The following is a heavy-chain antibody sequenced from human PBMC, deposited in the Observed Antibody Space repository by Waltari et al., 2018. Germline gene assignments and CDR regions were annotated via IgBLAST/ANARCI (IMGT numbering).Heavy chain of an antibody. CDR2: INHSGSI. J-gene: IGHJ6*02. CDR3: ARTLGYYYDSSGASHYYGMDV. CDR1: GGSFSGYY. D-gene: IGHD3-22*01. V-gene: IGHV4-34*01. Sequence: QVQLQQWGAGLLKPSETLSLTCAVYGGSFSGYYWSWIRQPPGKGLEWIGEINHSGSINDNPSLKSRVNRSVETSKNQLSMKLSTVTAADTAVYYCARTLGYYYDSSGASHYYGMDVWGQGTTVTVSS.